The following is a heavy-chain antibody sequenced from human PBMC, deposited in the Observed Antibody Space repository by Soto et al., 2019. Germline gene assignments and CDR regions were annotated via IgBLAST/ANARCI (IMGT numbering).Heavy chain of an antibody. Sequence: SETLSLTCTVSGGSISSYYWSWIRQPPGKGLEWIGSINNSGRTYYNPSLKSRVTISVDTSKNQFSLKLTSVTAADTAVYYCARHDSGTDSWGQGTLVTVSS. CDR3: ARHDSGTDS. CDR2: INNSGRT. CDR1: GGSISSYY. D-gene: IGHD1-26*01. J-gene: IGHJ5*01. V-gene: IGHV4-59*05.